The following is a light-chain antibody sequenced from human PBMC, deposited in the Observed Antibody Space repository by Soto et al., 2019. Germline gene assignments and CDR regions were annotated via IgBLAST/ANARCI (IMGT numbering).Light chain of an antibody. J-gene: IGLJ1*01. Sequence: QSVLTQPPSVSGAPGQRVTISCTGSSANIGAAYNVDWYQQLPGTAPKLLIYGNNNRTSGVPARFSGSKSGTSASLAIAGLQAEDEGDYYCQSYDSSLSGHVFGTGTKVTVL. CDR2: GNN. V-gene: IGLV1-40*01. CDR1: SANIGAAYN. CDR3: QSYDSSLSGHV.